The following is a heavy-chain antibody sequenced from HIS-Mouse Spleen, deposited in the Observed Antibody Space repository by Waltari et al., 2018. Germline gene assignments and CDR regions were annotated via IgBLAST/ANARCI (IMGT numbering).Heavy chain of an antibody. J-gene: IGHJ2*01. CDR1: GGSISSSSYY. CDR3: AREIPYSSSWYDWYFDL. V-gene: IGHV4-39*07. Sequence: QLQLQESGPGLVKPSETLSLTCTVSGGSISSSSYYWGWIRQPPGKGLEGIGSIYYSGSPDYTPSPKSRVTISVDTSKTQFSLKLSSVTAADTAVYYCAREIPYSSSWYDWYFDLWGRGTLVTVSS. CDR2: IYYSGSP. D-gene: IGHD6-13*01.